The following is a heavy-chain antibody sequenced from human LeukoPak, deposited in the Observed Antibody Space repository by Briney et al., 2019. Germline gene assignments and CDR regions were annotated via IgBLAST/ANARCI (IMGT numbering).Heavy chain of an antibody. CDR1: GGSISSYY. CDR2: IYYSGST. Sequence: PSETLSLTCTVSGGSISSYYWSWLRQPPGRGLEWIGYIYYSGSTNYNPSLKSRVTISVDTSKNQFSLKLSSVTAADTAVYYCAGAKGRTFVYFDYWGQGTLVTVSS. V-gene: IGHV4-59*01. D-gene: IGHD3-10*01. J-gene: IGHJ4*02. CDR3: AGAKGRTFVYFDY.